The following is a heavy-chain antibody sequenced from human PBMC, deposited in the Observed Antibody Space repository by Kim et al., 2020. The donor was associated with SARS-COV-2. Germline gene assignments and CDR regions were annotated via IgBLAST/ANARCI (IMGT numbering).Heavy chain of an antibody. CDR2: IRPDGKNT. Sequence: GGSLRLSCAASGFSFSNCWMSWVRQAPGKGLEWVANIRPDGKNTYYVDSVKGRFTIARDNAKNSLYLQMSSLKDEDSSVYFCARDPWQGDGNGYIYGAFDLWGQGTLVTVSS. V-gene: IGHV3-7*01. D-gene: IGHD5-12*01. CDR1: GFSFSNCW. J-gene: IGHJ5*02. CDR3: ARDPWQGDGNGYIYGAFDL.